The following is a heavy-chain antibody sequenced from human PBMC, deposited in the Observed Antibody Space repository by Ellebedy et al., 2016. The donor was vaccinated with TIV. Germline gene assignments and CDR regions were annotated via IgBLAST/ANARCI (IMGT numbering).Heavy chain of an antibody. D-gene: IGHD3-10*01. J-gene: IGHJ6*02. CDR3: ARDLGGSGSYYRDYYYYGMDV. V-gene: IGHV4-61*01. CDR1: GASITSSSYF. Sequence: SETLSLTCAVSGASITSSSYFWGWIRQPPGKGLEWVGYIYYTGTTKNNPSLKSRVTISVDTSKNQFSLKLSSVTAADTAVYYCARDLGGSGSYYRDYYYYGMDVWGQGTTVIVSS. CDR2: IYYTGTT.